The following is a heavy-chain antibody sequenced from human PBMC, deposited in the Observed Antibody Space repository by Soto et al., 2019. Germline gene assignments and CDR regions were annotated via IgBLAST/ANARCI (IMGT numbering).Heavy chain of an antibody. CDR3: ARDFSDSSGPLFGMDV. CDR1: GGTFSSYA. Sequence: QVQLVQSGAEVKKPESSVKVSCKASGGTFSSYAISWVRQAPGQGLEWMGGIIPIFGTANYAQKFQGRVTITADDSTSTAYMELSSLRSEDTAVYYCARDFSDSSGPLFGMDVWGQGTTVTVSS. J-gene: IGHJ6*02. V-gene: IGHV1-69*12. D-gene: IGHD3-22*01. CDR2: IIPIFGTA.